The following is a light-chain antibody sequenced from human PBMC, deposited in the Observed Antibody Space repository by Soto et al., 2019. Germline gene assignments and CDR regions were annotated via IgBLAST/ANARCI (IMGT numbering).Light chain of an antibody. CDR2: DAS. CDR1: QDINNC. CDR3: QQYDNFPRAIN. Sequence: DIQMTQTPSSLSASVGDRVTITCQASQDINNCLNWYHQKPGKAPKLLIYDASNLETGVPSRFSGSGSGTDFTFTISSLQPEDIATYYCQQYDNFPRAINFGQGTRLEIK. V-gene: IGKV1-33*01. J-gene: IGKJ5*01.